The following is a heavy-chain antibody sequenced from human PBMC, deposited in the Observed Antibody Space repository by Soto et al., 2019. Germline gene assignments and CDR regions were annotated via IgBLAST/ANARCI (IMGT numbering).Heavy chain of an antibody. J-gene: IGHJ1*01. Sequence: PGESLKISCKGCGYSFTSYCIASVRQMPGQGLEWMGIIYLSDSDTRYSPSLQGRVTISADKSISTAYLQWSSLKASDTAMYYCGRYSSGWSYYLHYCCQGPLVTVSS. CDR2: IYLSDSDT. CDR1: GYSFTSYC. CDR3: GRYSSGWSYYLHY. D-gene: IGHD6-19*01. V-gene: IGHV5-51*01.